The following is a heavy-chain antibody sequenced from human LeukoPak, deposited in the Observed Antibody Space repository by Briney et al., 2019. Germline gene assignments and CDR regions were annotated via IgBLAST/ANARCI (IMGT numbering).Heavy chain of an antibody. CDR2: ISAYNGNT. J-gene: IGHJ6*03. Sequence: ASVKVSCKASGYTFTSYGISWVRQAPGQGLEWMGWISAYNGNTNYAQKLQGRVTMTTDTSTSTAYMELRSLRSDDTAVYYCARTMTTVTTSYYSMDVWGKGTTVTVSS. V-gene: IGHV1-18*01. D-gene: IGHD4-11*01. CDR1: GYTFTSYG. CDR3: ARTMTTVTTSYYSMDV.